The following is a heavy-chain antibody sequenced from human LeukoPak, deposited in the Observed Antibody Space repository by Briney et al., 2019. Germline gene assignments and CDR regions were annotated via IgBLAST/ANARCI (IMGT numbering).Heavy chain of an antibody. V-gene: IGHV4-59*01. D-gene: IGHD2-15*01. CDR3: ARVRVAVEALYYFDL. CDR2: IFYTGNT. J-gene: IGHJ4*02. CDR1: RRSISSYY. Sequence: SETLSLTCTVSRRSISSYYWTWVRQPPGKGLEWIGHIFYTGNTNYNPSLKSRVTISLDTSKKQFSLKLTSVTAADTALYYCARVRVAVEALYYFDLWGQGTLVTVSS.